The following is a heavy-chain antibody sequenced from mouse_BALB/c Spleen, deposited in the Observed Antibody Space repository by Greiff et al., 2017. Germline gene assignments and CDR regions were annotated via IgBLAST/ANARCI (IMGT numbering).Heavy chain of an antibody. V-gene: IGHV1-14*01. D-gene: IGHD2-4*01. Sequence: VHVKQSGPELVKPGASVKMSCKASGYTFTSYVMHWVKQKPGQGLEWIGYINPYNDGTKYNEKFKGKATLTSDKSSSTAYMELSSLTSEDSAVYYCARIYYDYDGYAMDYWGQGTSVTVSS. J-gene: IGHJ4*01. CDR1: GYTFTSYV. CDR3: ARIYYDYDGYAMDY. CDR2: INPYNDGT.